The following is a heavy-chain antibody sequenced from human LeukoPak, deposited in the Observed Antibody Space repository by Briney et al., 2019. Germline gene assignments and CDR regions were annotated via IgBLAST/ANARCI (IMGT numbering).Heavy chain of an antibody. V-gene: IGHV1-8*01. CDR1: GYTFTDFD. CDR3: ARALDRSYYYVYLS. Sequence: ASVKVSCKASGYTFTDFDINWVRKAPGRGLEWMGWMNPNSGNTVYAQKFQGRVTMTRDTSINTARMELTSLTSEDTAVYYCARALDRSYYYVYLSWGQGTVISVSS. D-gene: IGHD3-16*01. CDR2: MNPNSGNT. J-gene: IGHJ4*02.